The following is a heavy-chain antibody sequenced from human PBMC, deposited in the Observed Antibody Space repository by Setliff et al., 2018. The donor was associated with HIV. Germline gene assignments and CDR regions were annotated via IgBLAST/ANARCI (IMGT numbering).Heavy chain of an antibody. CDR1: GGSISISSYY. V-gene: IGHV4-39*01. CDR3: ATHGAYYFGSGPPGGY. J-gene: IGHJ4*02. Sequence: SETLSLTCTVSGGSISISSYYWGWIRQPPGKGLEWIGSIYYSGSTYYNPSLRSRITISVDTSKNRFSLKLSAVTAADTALYYCATHGAYYFGSGPPGGYWGQGTQVTVSS. CDR2: IYYSGST. D-gene: IGHD3-10*01.